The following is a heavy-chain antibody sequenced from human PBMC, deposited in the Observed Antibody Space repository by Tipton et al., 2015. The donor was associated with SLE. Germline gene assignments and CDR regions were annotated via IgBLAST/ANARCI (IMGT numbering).Heavy chain of an antibody. CDR2: IYTSGST. J-gene: IGHJ4*02. V-gene: IGHV4-59*11. Sequence: TLSLTCTVSGYSISGHYWTWIRQSPGKGLEWIGYIYTSGSTNYNPSLKSRVTISVDTSKNQFSLKLSSVTAADTAVYYCARSAGYGSSWAHFDYWGQGTLVTVSS. CDR1: GYSISGHY. D-gene: IGHD6-13*01. CDR3: ARSAGYGSSWAHFDY.